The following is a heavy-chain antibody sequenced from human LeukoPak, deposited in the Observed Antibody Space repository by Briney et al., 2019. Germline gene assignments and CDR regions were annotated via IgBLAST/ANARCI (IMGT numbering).Heavy chain of an antibody. V-gene: IGHV4-34*01. Sequence: SETLSLTCAVYGGSFSGYYWGWIRQPPGKGLEWIGEINHSGSTNYNPSLKSRVTISVDTSKNQFSLKLSSVTAADTAMYYCARAGGYCSSTSCRRYYGMDVWGKGTTVTVSS. CDR2: INHSGST. CDR3: ARAGGYCSSTSCRRYYGMDV. CDR1: GGSFSGYY. J-gene: IGHJ6*04. D-gene: IGHD2-2*01.